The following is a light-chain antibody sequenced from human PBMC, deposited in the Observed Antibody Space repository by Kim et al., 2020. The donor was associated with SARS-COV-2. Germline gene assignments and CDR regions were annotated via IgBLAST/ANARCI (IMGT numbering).Light chain of an antibody. CDR3: SSRDSSGSHVV. V-gene: IGLV3-19*01. CDR2: GKK. Sequence: SSELTQDPALSVALGQTVRITCQADSLRRYYASWYQQKPGQAPVLVIYGKKNRTSGIPDRLSGSSSGNTASLTITGAQAEDEADYYCSSRDSSGSHVVFGGGTKLTVL. CDR1: SLRRYY. J-gene: IGLJ2*01.